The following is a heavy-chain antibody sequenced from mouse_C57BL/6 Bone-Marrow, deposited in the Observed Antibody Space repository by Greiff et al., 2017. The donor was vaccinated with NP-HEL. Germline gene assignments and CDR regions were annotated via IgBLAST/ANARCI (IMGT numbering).Heavy chain of an antibody. Sequence: DVKLVESGGGLVQPKGSLKLSCAASGFTFNTYAMHWVRQAPGKGLEWVARIRSKSSNYATYYADSVKDRFTISRDDSQSMLYLQMNNLKTEDTAMYYCVRRALYYHGSRPYYAMDYWGQGTSVTVSS. D-gene: IGHD1-1*01. J-gene: IGHJ4*01. CDR1: GFTFNTYA. CDR3: VRRALYYHGSRPYYAMDY. CDR2: IRSKSSNYAT. V-gene: IGHV10-3*01.